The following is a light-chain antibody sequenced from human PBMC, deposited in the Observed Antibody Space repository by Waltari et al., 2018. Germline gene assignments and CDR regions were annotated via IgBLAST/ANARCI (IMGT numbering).Light chain of an antibody. Sequence: QSALTQPRSVSGSPGQSVTVSCTGTSSAIGDYDCVSWYQHHPGKAPKLLIYGVSKRPSGVPDRFSAAKSGNTASLTICGLQAEDEADYYCYSYAGSHEFGGGTKLTVL. CDR2: GVS. CDR3: YSYAGSHE. CDR1: SSAIGDYDC. V-gene: IGLV2-11*01. J-gene: IGLJ2*01.